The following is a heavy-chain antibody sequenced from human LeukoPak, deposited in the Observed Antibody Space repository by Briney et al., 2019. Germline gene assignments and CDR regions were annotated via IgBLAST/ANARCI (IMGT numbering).Heavy chain of an antibody. Sequence: GGSLRLSCAASGFTFSSYWVSWVRQAPGKGLEWVANIKQDGSEKYYVDSVKGRFTISRDNAKNSLYLQMNSLRAEDTAVYYCASGSEYYYDSSGLTWGQGTLVTVSS. CDR2: IKQDGSEK. CDR3: ASGSEYYYDSSGLT. V-gene: IGHV3-7*01. J-gene: IGHJ5*02. CDR1: GFTFSSYW. D-gene: IGHD3-22*01.